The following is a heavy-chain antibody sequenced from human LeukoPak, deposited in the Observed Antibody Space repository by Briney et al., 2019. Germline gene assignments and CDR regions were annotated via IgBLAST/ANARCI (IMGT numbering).Heavy chain of an antibody. Sequence: GASVKVSCKASEGPFSSYTISWVRQAPGQGLDWMGRIIPTLGIENYAQKFQGRVTITADKSTSTAYMELSSLRSEDTAVYYCARGDSSSWYWFDYWGQGTLVTVSS. D-gene: IGHD6-13*01. CDR1: EGPFSSYT. V-gene: IGHV1-69*02. CDR2: IIPTLGIE. J-gene: IGHJ4*02. CDR3: ARGDSSSWYWFDY.